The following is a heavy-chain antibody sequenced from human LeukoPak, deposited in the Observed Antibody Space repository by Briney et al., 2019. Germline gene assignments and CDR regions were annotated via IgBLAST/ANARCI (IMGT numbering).Heavy chain of an antibody. J-gene: IGHJ4*02. V-gene: IGHV3-53*01. CDR2: IYSGGST. CDR1: GFTVSNNY. CDR3: TRDESFYGSGRYY. Sequence: PGGFLRLSCAASGFTVSNNYMSLVRQAPGQGLEWVSVIYSGGSTYYADSVKGRFTISRDNSKNTLYLQMNSLRAEDTAVYYCTRDESFYGSGRYYWGQGTLVTVSS. D-gene: IGHD3-10*01.